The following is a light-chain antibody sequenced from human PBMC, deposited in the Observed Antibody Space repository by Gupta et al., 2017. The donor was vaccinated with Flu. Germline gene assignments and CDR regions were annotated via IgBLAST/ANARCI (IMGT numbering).Light chain of an antibody. CDR1: QSISSSY. Sequence: EIVLTQSPGTLSLSPGERATLSCRASQSISSSYLAWYQQKPGQAPRLLIYGASSRDTGLPGRFSGSWYGTDFTLTISIRDPEDFAVYYCQHHGRSPPYSFGQGTKLEIK. J-gene: IGKJ2*03. CDR2: GAS. CDR3: QHHGRSPPYS. V-gene: IGKV3-20*01.